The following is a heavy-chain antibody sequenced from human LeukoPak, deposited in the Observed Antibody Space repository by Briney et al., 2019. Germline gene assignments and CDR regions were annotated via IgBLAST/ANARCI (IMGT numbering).Heavy chain of an antibody. CDR1: GFTFSNYA. J-gene: IGHJ4*02. CDR2: ITGSGGNT. Sequence: GGSLRLSCAASGFTFSNYAMSWVRQAPGKGLEWVSAITGSGGNTYYADSVKGRFTISRDNSKNTVFLQMNSLRAEDTAVYYCAKWGDYDVLTGYYVSDYWGQGTLITVSS. D-gene: IGHD3-9*01. V-gene: IGHV3-23*01. CDR3: AKWGDYDVLTGYYVSDY.